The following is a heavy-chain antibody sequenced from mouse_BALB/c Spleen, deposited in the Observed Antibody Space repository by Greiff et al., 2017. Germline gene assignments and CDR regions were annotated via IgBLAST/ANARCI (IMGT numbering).Heavy chain of an antibody. CDR1: GYTFPSYW. J-gene: IGHJ3*01. Sequence: VHVKQSGTVLARPGASVKVSCKASGYTFPSYWMHWVKQRPGQGLEWIGAIYPGNSDTSYNQKFKGKAKLTAVTSTSTAYMELSSLTNEDSAVYYCTRGTMITTSGFAYWGQGTLVTVSA. CDR2: IYPGNSDT. D-gene: IGHD2-4*01. V-gene: IGHV1-5*01. CDR3: TRGTMITTSGFAY.